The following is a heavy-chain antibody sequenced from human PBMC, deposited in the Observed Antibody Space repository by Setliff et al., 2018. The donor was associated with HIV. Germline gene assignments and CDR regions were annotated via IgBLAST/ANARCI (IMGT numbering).Heavy chain of an antibody. CDR1: GYTFGSHG. CDR3: ARSFPYYYESGGLYAMDV. V-gene: IGHV1-18*01. CDR2: ISAYNGNT. D-gene: IGHD3-22*01. Sequence: ASVKVSCKTSGYTFGSHGISWVRQAPGQGLEWMGWISAYNGNTNYAQKFQGRFTISRDDAKNSLYLQMNSLRVEDTALYYCARSFPYYYESGGLYAMDVWGLGTTVTVSS. J-gene: IGHJ6*02.